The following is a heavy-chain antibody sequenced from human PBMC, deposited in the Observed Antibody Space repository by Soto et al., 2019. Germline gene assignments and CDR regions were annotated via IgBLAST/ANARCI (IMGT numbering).Heavy chain of an antibody. CDR2: IRSKAYGGTP. J-gene: IGHJ4*02. CDR3: SRSYTVPILYLDS. CDR1: GFTFSSYG. Sequence: QPGGSLRLSCAASGFTFSSYGMHWVRQAPGKGLEWVGFIRSKAYGGTPEYAASVKGRFTVSRDDTKSIAYLQMNSLKTEDTAVYYCSRSYTVPILYLDSWGQGTLVTVSS. D-gene: IGHD4-17*01. V-gene: IGHV3-49*04.